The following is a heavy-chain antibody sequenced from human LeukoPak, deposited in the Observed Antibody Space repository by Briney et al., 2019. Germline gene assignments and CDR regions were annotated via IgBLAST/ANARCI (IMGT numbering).Heavy chain of an antibody. J-gene: IGHJ6*02. CDR3: AKYVSAKGPPYGLDV. CDR2: ISINGGGT. V-gene: IGHV3-64*04. CDR1: GFTFSSYA. Sequence: PEGSLRLSCSASGFTFSSYAMHWVRQAPGKGLEYVSGISINGGGTYYADSVKGRFTISRDNSKNTLYLQMNSLRAEDTAIYYCAKYVSAKGPPYGLDVWGQGTTVTVSS. D-gene: IGHD2/OR15-2a*01.